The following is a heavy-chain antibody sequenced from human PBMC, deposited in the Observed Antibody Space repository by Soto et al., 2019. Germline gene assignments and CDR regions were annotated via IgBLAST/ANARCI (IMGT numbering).Heavy chain of an antibody. D-gene: IGHD2-2*01. J-gene: IGHJ6*02. CDR1: SDSSHNSYW. CDR2: IYHTGGR. Sequence: LSLACFVSSDSSHNSYWCGLVCQGQEKGLEWIGVIYHTGGRSYMQSLRGRITLAVDTADTQFSLNLTSVTTADTAVYYWARAVYCTTASGWDDYHYYNIDVWGQGTAVTVSS. CDR3: ARAVYCTTASGWDDYHYYNIDV. V-gene: IGHV4-4*02.